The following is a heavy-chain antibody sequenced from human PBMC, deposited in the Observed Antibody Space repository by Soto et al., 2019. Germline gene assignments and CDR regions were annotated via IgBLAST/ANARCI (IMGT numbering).Heavy chain of an antibody. CDR1: GFTFSTYG. D-gene: IGHD3-10*01. V-gene: IGHV3-21*01. Sequence: EVQLVESGGGLVKPGGSLRLSCAASGFTFSTYGMNWVRQAPGKGLEWVSSISRSGDYIYHADSVEGRFTISRDNSKNSLFLPMNSLRAEDTAVYYCAPSRITMIRGVIINPPYNWFDPWGQGTLVTVSS. CDR3: APSRITMIRGVIINPPYNWFDP. CDR2: ISRSGDYI. J-gene: IGHJ5*02.